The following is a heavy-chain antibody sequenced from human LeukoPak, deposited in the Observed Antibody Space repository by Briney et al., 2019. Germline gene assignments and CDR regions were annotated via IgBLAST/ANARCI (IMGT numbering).Heavy chain of an antibody. CDR3: ARLRRDYYYGMDV. Sequence: SETLSLTCTVSGYSISSGYYWGWIRQPPGKGLEWIGSIYHSGSTYYNPSLKSRVTISVDTSKNQFSLKLSSVTAADTAVYYCARLRRDYYYGMDVWGQGTTVTVSS. CDR1: GYSISSGYY. V-gene: IGHV4-38-2*02. CDR2: IYHSGST. J-gene: IGHJ6*02.